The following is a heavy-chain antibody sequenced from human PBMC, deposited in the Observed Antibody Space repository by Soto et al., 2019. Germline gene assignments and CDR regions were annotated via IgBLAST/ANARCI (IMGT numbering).Heavy chain of an antibody. D-gene: IGHD3-22*01. Sequence: EVQLVESGGGLVQPGGSLRLSCAASGFTFSSYSMNWVRQAPGKGLEWVSYISSSSSTIYYADSVKGRFTISRDNAKNSLYLQMNSLRDEETAGYYCARGLYYYDSSGYWGYWGQGTLVTVSS. CDR2: ISSSSSTI. J-gene: IGHJ4*02. CDR1: GFTFSSYS. CDR3: ARGLYYYDSSGYWGY. V-gene: IGHV3-48*02.